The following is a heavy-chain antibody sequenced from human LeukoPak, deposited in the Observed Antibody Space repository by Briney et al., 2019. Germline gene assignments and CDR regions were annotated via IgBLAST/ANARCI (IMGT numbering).Heavy chain of an antibody. CDR2: IYYSGST. CDR3: ARGEGVAAIKYYYGMDV. V-gene: IGHV4-31*03. CDR1: GGSISSGGYY. Sequence: PSQTLSLTCTVSGGSISSGGYYWSWIRQHPGKGLEWIGYIYYSGSTYYNPSLKSRVTISVDTSKNQFSLKLSSVIAADTAVYYCARGEGVAAIKYYYGMDVWGQGTTVTVSS. J-gene: IGHJ6*02. D-gene: IGHD2-15*01.